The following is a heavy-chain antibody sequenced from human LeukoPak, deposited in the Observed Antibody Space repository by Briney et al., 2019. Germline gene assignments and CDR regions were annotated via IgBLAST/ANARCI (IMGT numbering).Heavy chain of an antibody. V-gene: IGHV3-21*01. D-gene: IGHD3-9*01. CDR3: ARDTPSYYDILTGYYSGAFDM. Sequence: GGSLRLSCAASGFIFSRYTMNWVCQAPGKGLEWVSSISSSSSYMYYADSVKGRFTISRDNAKNSLFLQMNSLRAEDTAVYYCARDTPSYYDILTGYYSGAFDMWGQGTMVTVSS. CDR1: GFIFSRYT. J-gene: IGHJ3*02. CDR2: ISSSSSYM.